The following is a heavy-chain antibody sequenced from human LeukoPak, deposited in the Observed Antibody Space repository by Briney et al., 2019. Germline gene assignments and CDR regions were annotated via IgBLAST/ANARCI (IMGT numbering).Heavy chain of an antibody. V-gene: IGHV3-74*01. CDR2: INSDGSST. CDR3: AGDPPRDYDILTGSPFDY. D-gene: IGHD3-9*01. CDR1: GFTFSSYW. J-gene: IGHJ4*02. Sequence: GGSLRLSCAASGFTFSSYWMHWVRHAPGKGLVWVSRINSDGSSTNYADSVKGRFTISRDNAKNTLYLQMNSLRAEDTAVYYCAGDPPRDYDILTGSPFDYWGQGTLVTVSS.